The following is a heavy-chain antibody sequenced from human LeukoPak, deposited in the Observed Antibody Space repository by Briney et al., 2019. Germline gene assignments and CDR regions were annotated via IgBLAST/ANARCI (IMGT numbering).Heavy chain of an antibody. Sequence: ASVKVSCKASGYTFTGYYMHWVRQAPGQGLEWMGWINPNSGGTNYAQKFQGRVTMTRDTSTSTVYMELSSLRSEDTAVYYCARDRGSSWNYYYGMDVWGQGTTVTVSS. CDR3: ARDRGSSWNYYYGMDV. CDR2: INPNSGGT. CDR1: GYTFTGYY. J-gene: IGHJ6*02. V-gene: IGHV1-2*02. D-gene: IGHD6-13*01.